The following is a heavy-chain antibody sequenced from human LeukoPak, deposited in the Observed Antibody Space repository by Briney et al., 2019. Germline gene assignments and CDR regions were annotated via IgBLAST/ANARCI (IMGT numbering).Heavy chain of an antibody. Sequence: GGSLRLSCAASGFTFSSYGMNWVRQAPGKGLEWVSVIYSGGSTYYADSVKGRFTISRDNSKNTLYLQMNSLRAEDTAVYYCARAPDRSGSYYGGFDIWGQGTMVTVSS. CDR1: GFTFSSYG. D-gene: IGHD3-10*01. V-gene: IGHV3-53*01. CDR2: IYSGGST. CDR3: ARAPDRSGSYYGGFDI. J-gene: IGHJ3*02.